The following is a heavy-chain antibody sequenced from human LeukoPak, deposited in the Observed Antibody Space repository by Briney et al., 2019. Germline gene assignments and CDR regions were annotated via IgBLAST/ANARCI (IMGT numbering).Heavy chain of an antibody. Sequence: GESLKISCKTSGYTFTGYWIGWVHQMPGKGLEWMGIIYPGDSATRYSPSFQGQVTISADKSINTAYLQWTNLKASDTAMYYCASRPFETTVVPWDFYWGQGTQVTVSS. CDR3: ASRPFETTVVPWDFY. CDR1: GYTFTGYW. V-gene: IGHV5-51*07. D-gene: IGHD4-23*01. CDR2: IYPGDSAT. J-gene: IGHJ4*02.